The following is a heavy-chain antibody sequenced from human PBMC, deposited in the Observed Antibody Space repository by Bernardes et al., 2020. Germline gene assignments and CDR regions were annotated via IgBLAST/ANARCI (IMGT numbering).Heavy chain of an antibody. CDR3: ARGGRYCSSTSCYIDY. CDR1: GYTFTSYY. D-gene: IGHD2-2*02. J-gene: IGHJ4*02. Sequence: ASVQVSCKASGYTFTSYYMHWVRQAPGQGLEWMGIINPSGGSTSYAQKFQGRVTMTRDTSTSTVYMELSSLRSEDTAVYYCARGGRYCSSTSCYIDYWGQGTLVTVSS. V-gene: IGHV1-46*01. CDR2: INPSGGST.